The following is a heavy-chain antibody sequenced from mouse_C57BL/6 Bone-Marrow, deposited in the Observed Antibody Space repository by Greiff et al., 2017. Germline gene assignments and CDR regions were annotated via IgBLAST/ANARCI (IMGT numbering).Heavy chain of an antibody. Sequence: QVQLQQPGAELVRPGSSVKLSCKASGYTFTSYWMDWVKQRPGQGLEWIGNIYPSDSETHYNQKFKDKATLTVDKSSSTAYMQLSSLTSEDSAVYYCASRRYGNYYAMDYWGQGTPVTVSS. J-gene: IGHJ4*01. CDR2: IYPSDSET. V-gene: IGHV1-61*01. D-gene: IGHD2-10*02. CDR3: ASRRYGNYYAMDY. CDR1: GYTFTSYW.